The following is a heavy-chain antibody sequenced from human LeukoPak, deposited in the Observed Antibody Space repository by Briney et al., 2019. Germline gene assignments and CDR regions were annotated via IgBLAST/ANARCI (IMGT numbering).Heavy chain of an antibody. D-gene: IGHD5-18*01. CDR3: AKGGLQTRNWYFAL. Sequence: GGSLRLSCLGSGFTFSSHDMDWVRQAPGKGLEWVSSISSSSSYMYYADSVEGRFTISRDNPKNTLYLQMNSLRVEDTAVYYCAKGGLQTRNWYFALWGRGTLVTVSS. V-gene: IGHV3-21*06. CDR2: ISSSSSYM. CDR1: GFTFSSHD. J-gene: IGHJ2*01.